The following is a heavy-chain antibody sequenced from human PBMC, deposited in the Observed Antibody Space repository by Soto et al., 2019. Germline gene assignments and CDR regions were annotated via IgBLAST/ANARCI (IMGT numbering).Heavy chain of an antibody. V-gene: IGHV1-3*01. D-gene: IGHD5-12*01. Sequence: QVQLVQSGAEVKKPGASVKVSCKASGYTFTSYAMHWVRQAPGQRLEWMGWINAGNGNTKYSQKFQGRVTITRDTSASTAYMELSSLRSEATAVYYCARNRDGYNLVLLDYWGQGTLVTVSS. J-gene: IGHJ4*02. CDR2: INAGNGNT. CDR3: ARNRDGYNLVLLDY. CDR1: GYTFTSYA.